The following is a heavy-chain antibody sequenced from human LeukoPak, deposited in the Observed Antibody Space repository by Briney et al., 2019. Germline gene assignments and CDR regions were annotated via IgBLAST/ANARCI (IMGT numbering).Heavy chain of an antibody. CDR1: GFTFSSYG. D-gene: IGHD3-10*01. J-gene: IGHJ4*02. V-gene: IGHV3-33*01. CDR3: ARDRGHGSGSDYFDY. Sequence: GGSLRLSCAASGFTFSSYGMHWVRQAPGKGLEWAAVIWYDGSNKYYADSVKGRFTISRDNSKNTLYLQMNSLRAEDTVVYYCARDRGHGSGSDYFDYWGQGTLVTVSS. CDR2: IWYDGSNK.